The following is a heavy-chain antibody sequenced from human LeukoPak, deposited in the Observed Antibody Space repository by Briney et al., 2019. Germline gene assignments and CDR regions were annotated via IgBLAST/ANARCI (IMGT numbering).Heavy chain of an antibody. CDR1: GLTVSSSY. CDR3: ASHYYDSRGYYYFDF. V-gene: IGHV3-53*01. Sequence: GGALRLSCAASGLTVSSSYMSWVRQAPGKGLEWGSIIYSDDRIFYADSLKGRFTISRDNSKNTLYLQMNSLRAEDTAVYYCASHYYDSRGYYYFDFWGQGTLVTVSS. D-gene: IGHD3-22*01. CDR2: IYSDDRI. J-gene: IGHJ4*02.